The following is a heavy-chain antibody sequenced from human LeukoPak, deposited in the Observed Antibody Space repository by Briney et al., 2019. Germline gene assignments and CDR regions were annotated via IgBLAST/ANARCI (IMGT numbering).Heavy chain of an antibody. CDR2: IYTTGST. D-gene: IGHD2-15*01. CDR3: ARESLGYCSGGSCPYYFDY. CDR1: GDSISSYY. J-gene: IGHJ4*02. V-gene: IGHV4-4*07. Sequence: SETLSLTCTVSGDSISSYYWSWIRQPAGKGLEWIGRIYTTGSTNYNPSLKSRVTMSVDTSKNQFSLKLSSVTAADTAVYYCARESLGYCSGGSCPYYFDYWGQGTLVTVPS.